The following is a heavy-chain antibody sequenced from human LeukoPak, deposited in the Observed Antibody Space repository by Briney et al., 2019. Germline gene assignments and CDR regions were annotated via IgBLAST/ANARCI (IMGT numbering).Heavy chain of an antibody. CDR2: IWYDGSNK. D-gene: IGHD6-6*01. Sequence: PGGSLRLSCAASGFTFSSYGMHWVRQAPGKGLEWVAVIWYDGSNKYYADSLKGRFTISRDNSKNMLYLQMNILRVEDTAVYYCAKDSYPYSSSSVHWFDPWGQGTLVTVSS. CDR1: GFTFSSYG. J-gene: IGHJ5*02. CDR3: AKDSYPYSSSSVHWFDP. V-gene: IGHV3-33*06.